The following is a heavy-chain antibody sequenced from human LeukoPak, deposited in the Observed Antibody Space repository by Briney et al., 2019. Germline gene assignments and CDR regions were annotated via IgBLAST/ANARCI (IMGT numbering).Heavy chain of an antibody. CDR3: ARVETNGNVLRYFGA. J-gene: IGHJ5*02. V-gene: IGHV1-2*02. Sequence: GASVKVSCKASGYTFTGYYMHWVRQAPGQGLEWMGWINPNSGGTNYAQKFQGRVTMTGDTSISTAYMELSRLRSDDTAVYYCARVETNGNVLRYFGAWGQGTLVTVSS. CDR2: INPNSGGT. D-gene: IGHD3-9*01. CDR1: GYTFTGYY.